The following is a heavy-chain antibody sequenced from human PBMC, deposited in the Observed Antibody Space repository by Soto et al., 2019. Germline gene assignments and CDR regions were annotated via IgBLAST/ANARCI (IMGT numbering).Heavy chain of an antibody. CDR2: IGGSGRTT. D-gene: IGHD3-22*01. CDR3: AKSRYSDSSGDFYDY. J-gene: IGHJ4*02. CDR1: AFTFNNYA. V-gene: IGHV3-23*01. Sequence: PGGSLRLSCAASAFTFNNYAMSWVRQAPGKGLEWVSGIGGSGRTTYYADSVKGRFTISRDNSNNTLFLQMNSLRAEDTAVYYCAKSRYSDSSGDFYDYWGQGTLVTASS.